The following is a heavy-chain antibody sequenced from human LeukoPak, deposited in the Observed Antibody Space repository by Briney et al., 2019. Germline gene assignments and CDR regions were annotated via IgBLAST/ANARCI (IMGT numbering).Heavy chain of an antibody. Sequence: ASVKVSCKVSGYTLTELSMHWVRQAPGKGLEWRAGFDPEDGETIYAQKFQGRVTMTEDTSTDTAYMELSSLRSEDTAVYYCATGGSGISAYDYVWGSYRFWGQGTLVTVSS. CDR2: FDPEDGET. V-gene: IGHV1-24*01. D-gene: IGHD3-16*02. CDR1: GYTLTELS. CDR3: ATGGSGISAYDYVWGSYRF. J-gene: IGHJ4*02.